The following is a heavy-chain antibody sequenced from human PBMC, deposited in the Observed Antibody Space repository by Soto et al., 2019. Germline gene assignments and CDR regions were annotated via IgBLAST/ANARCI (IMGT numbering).Heavy chain of an antibody. CDR3: ARGSLRDSSGYLSPHFDY. D-gene: IGHD3-22*01. Sequence: SSVKVSCKASGGTFSSYAISWVRQAPGQGLEWMGGIIPIFGTANYAQKFQGRVTITADESTSTAYMELSSLRSEDTAVYYCARGSLRDSSGYLSPHFDYWGQGTLVTVSS. V-gene: IGHV1-69*13. J-gene: IGHJ4*02. CDR1: GGTFSSYA. CDR2: IIPIFGTA.